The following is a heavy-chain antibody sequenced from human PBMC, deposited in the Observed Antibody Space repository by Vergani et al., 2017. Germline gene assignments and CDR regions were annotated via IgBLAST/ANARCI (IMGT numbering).Heavy chain of an antibody. J-gene: IGHJ6*03. V-gene: IGHV1-8*01. CDR2: MNPNIGNT. D-gene: IGHD3-9*01. CDR1: GYTFTSYD. Sequence: QVQLVQSGAEVKKPGASVKVSCKASGYTFTSYDINWVRQATGQGLEWMGWMNPNIGNTGYAQKFQGRVTMTRNTSISTAYMELSSLRSEDTAVYYCARRDDNVAYYYYYMDVWGKGTTVTVSS. CDR3: ARRDDNVAYYYYYMDV.